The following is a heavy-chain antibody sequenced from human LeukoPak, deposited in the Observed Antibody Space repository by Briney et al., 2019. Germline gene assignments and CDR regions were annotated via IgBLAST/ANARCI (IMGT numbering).Heavy chain of an antibody. Sequence: PSETLSLTCTVSGGSISSYYWSWIRQPPGKGLEWIGYIYYSGSTNYNPSLKSRVTISVDTSKNQFSLKLSSVTAADTAAYYCARDNYGSGSYLNYWGQGTLVTVSS. CDR2: IYYSGST. D-gene: IGHD3-10*01. J-gene: IGHJ4*02. CDR3: ARDNYGSGSYLNY. V-gene: IGHV4-59*01. CDR1: GGSISSYY.